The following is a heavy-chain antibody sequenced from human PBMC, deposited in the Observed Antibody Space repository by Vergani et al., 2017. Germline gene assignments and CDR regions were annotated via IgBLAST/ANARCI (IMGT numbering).Heavy chain of an antibody. D-gene: IGHD6-13*01. CDR2: IYSGGST. V-gene: IGHV3-NL1*01. CDR1: GFTFSSYA. CDR3: ARGGVAASFDY. Sequence: QVQLVESGGGVVQPGRSLRLSCAASGFTFSSYAMHWVRQAPGKGLEWVSVIYSGGSTYYADSVKGRFTISRDNSKNTLYLQMNSLRAEDTAVYYCARGGVAASFDYWGQGTLVTVSS. J-gene: IGHJ4*02.